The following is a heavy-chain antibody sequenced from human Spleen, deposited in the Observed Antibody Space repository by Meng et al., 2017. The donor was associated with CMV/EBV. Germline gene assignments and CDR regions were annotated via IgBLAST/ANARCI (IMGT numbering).Heavy chain of an antibody. J-gene: IGHJ5*02. CDR2: VNPNSGGT. CDR3: AISIVVVPAAIPGWFDP. Sequence: ASVKVSCKASGYSFIGYYIHWVRQAPGQGLEWMGWVNPNSGGTNYARKFQGRVTMTRDTSISTAYMELSRLRSDDTAVYYCAISIVVVPAAIPGWFDPWGQGTLVTISS. CDR1: GYSFIGYY. D-gene: IGHD2-2*02. V-gene: IGHV1-2*02.